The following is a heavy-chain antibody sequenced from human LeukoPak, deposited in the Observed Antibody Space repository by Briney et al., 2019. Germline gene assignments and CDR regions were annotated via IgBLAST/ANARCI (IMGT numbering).Heavy chain of an antibody. D-gene: IGHD3-16*01. V-gene: IGHV4-39*07. CDR1: GGSISSSGYY. Sequence: SETLSPTCTVSGGSISSSGYYWSWIRQPPGKGLEWIGEINHSGSTNYNPSLKSRVTISVDTSKNQFSLKLSSVTAADTAVYYCARGRPGPPRLRLGFDYWGQGTLVTVSS. CDR3: ARGRPGPPRLRLGFDY. J-gene: IGHJ4*02. CDR2: INHSGST.